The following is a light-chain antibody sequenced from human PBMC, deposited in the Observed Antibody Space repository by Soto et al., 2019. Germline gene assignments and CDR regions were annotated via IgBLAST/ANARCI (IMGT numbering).Light chain of an antibody. J-gene: IGKJ4*01. CDR1: QSVSSN. Sequence: EIVMTQSPATPSVSPGERATLSCRASQSVSSNLAWYQQKPGQAPRLLIYGASTRATGIPARFSGSGSGTEFTLTISSLQSEDFAVYYCQQYNNWPPSSLTFGGGTKVEIK. V-gene: IGKV3-15*01. CDR3: QQYNNWPPSSLT. CDR2: GAS.